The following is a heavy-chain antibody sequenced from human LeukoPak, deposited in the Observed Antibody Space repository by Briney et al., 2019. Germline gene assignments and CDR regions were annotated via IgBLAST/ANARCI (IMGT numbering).Heavy chain of an antibody. J-gene: IGHJ4*02. CDR1: GLTVNSNY. D-gene: IGHD3-3*01. V-gene: IGHV3-21*01. CDR3: AKENDFVY. Sequence: PGGSLRLSCAASGLTVNSNYMNWVRQAPGKGLEWVSSIYSTTTYIYYADSVKGRFTISRDNSKSTLYLQMNSLRAEDTAVYYCAKENDFVYWGQGTLVTVSS. CDR2: IYSTTTYI.